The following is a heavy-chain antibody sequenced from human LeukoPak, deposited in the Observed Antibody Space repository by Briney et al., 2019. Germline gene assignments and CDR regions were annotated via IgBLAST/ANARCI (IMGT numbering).Heavy chain of an antibody. J-gene: IGHJ3*02. CDR1: GFSLDDYA. D-gene: IGHD3-9*01. V-gene: IGHV3-9*01. CDR3: IKDMGFDLLKDAFHI. Sequence: GGSLRLSCVGSGFSLDDYAMHWVRQVPGKGLEWVSSISWDSGNRAYLDSVRGRFTISRDNDRNTLYLQMNSLRPEDTALYYCIKDMGFDLLKDAFHIWGQGTLVTVSS. CDR2: ISWDSGNR.